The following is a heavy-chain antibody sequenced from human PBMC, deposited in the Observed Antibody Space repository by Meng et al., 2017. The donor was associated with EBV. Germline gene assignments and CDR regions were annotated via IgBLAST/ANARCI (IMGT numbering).Heavy chain of an antibody. CDR1: GGTFSSYA. V-gene: IGHV1-69*06. CDR3: ARAEIAAAGRLDY. CDR2: IIPIFGTA. D-gene: IGHD6-13*01. J-gene: IGHJ4*02. Sequence: QGQLVRSWAEVKKPGSSVKVSCKASGGTFSSYAISWVRQASGQGLEWMGGIIPIFGTANYAQKFQGRVTITADKSTSTAYMELSSLRSEDTAVYYCARAEIAAAGRLDYWGQGTLVTVSS.